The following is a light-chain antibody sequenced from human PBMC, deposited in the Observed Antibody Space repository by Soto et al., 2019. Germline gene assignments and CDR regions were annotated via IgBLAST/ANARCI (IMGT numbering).Light chain of an antibody. V-gene: IGKV1-27*01. J-gene: IGKJ1*01. CDR2: AAS. CDR3: QKYNSAPRT. Sequence: DIQMTQSPSSLSASVGDRVTITCRASQGISNYLAWYQQKPGKVPKILIYAASTLQSGVPSRFSGSGSGTDFTLTIRSLQAEDVATSYCQKYNSAPRTFGQGTKVEIK. CDR1: QGISNY.